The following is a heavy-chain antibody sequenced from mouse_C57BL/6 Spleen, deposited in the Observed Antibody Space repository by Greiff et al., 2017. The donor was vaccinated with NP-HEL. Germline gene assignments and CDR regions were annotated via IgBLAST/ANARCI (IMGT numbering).Heavy chain of an antibody. V-gene: IGHV2-6-1*01. Sequence: QVQLKESGPGLVAPSQSLSITCTVSGFSLTSYGVHWVRQPPGKGLEWLVVIWSDGSTTYNSALKSRLSISKDNSKSQVFLKMNSLQTDDTAMYYCARQGYYGSLSYAMDYWGQGTSVTVSS. J-gene: IGHJ4*01. CDR3: ARQGYYGSLSYAMDY. CDR2: IWSDGST. D-gene: IGHD1-1*01. CDR1: GFSLTSYG.